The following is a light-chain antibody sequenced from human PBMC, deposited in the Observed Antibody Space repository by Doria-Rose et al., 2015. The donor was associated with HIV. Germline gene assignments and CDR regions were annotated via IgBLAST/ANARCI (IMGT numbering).Light chain of an antibody. J-gene: IGKJ3*01. CDR2: WAS. Sequence: DIRLTQSPESLGMSLGERATLNCKSNQSLLYTSKNYLARYQQKPGQPPKLLIYWASTRQSGVPARFSGSGSGTDFTLAISSLEAEDVAVYYCQQHYDTPSFGPGTTVDIK. V-gene: IGKV4-1*01. CDR1: QSLLYTSKNY. CDR3: QQHYDTPS.